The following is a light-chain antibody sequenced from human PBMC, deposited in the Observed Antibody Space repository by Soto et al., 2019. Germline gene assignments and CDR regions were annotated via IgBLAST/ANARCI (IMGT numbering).Light chain of an antibody. CDR1: TGAVTSGYY. J-gene: IGLJ2*01. Sequence: QTVVTQEPSLTVSPGGTVTLTCASSTGAVTSGYYPNWFQQKPGQAPRALIYNTSNKHSWTPARFSGSLLGGKAALTLSAVQPEDEAEYFCLLYYGAAGVFGGGTKLTVL. CDR2: NTS. CDR3: LLYYGAAGV. V-gene: IGLV7-43*01.